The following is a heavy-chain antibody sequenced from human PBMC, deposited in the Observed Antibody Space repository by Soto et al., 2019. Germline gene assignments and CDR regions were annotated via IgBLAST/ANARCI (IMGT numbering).Heavy chain of an antibody. Sequence: GGSLGLSCAASGFTFSSYWMSWVRQAPGKGLEWVANIKQDGSEKYYVDPVKGRFTISRDNAKNSLYVQMNSLRAEDTAVYYCARLIWEIVGVVAATAPFDYWGQGTLVTVSS. CDR1: GFTFSSYW. CDR2: IKQDGSEK. V-gene: IGHV3-7*03. CDR3: ARLIWEIVGVVAATAPFDY. J-gene: IGHJ4*02. D-gene: IGHD2-15*01.